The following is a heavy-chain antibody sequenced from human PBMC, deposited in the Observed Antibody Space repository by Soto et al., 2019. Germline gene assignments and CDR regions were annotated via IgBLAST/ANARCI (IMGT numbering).Heavy chain of an antibody. Sequence: LVTICVPSTVVGGTISSLSYHRGWIRQPPGQGLEWLGTIYSLGNTYYNPSLKSRVTISVDKSKSQLFLKLSSVTAPDTAVYYCARQIYDSSGYYYAYWGKGSLVTVSS. CDR3: ARQIYDSSGYYYAY. V-gene: IGHV4-39*01. D-gene: IGHD3-22*01. J-gene: IGHJ4*02. CDR1: GGTISSLSYH. CDR2: IYSLGNT.